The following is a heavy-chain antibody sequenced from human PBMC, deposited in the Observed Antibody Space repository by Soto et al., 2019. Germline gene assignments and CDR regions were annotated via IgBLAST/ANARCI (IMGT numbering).Heavy chain of an antibody. J-gene: IGHJ4*02. Sequence: GGSLRLSCAASGFTFSSYAMSWVRQAPGKGLEWVSAISGSGGSTYYADSVKGRFTISRDNSKNTLYLQMNSLRAEDTAVYYCAINSDIGVVPAQTEFDYWGQGTLVTVSS. V-gene: IGHV3-23*01. CDR3: AINSDIGVVPAQTEFDY. CDR1: GFTFSSYA. D-gene: IGHD2-2*01. CDR2: ISGSGGST.